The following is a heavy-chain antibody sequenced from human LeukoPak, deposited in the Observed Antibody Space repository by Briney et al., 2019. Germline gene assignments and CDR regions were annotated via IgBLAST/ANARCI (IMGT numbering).Heavy chain of an antibody. Sequence: SETLSLTCTVSGGSISSSSYYWSWIRQPPGKGLEWIGEVNHSGSTNYNPSLKSRVTISVDTSKNQFSLKLSSVTAADTAVYYCARGCDSSSWKLQEYFQHWGQGTLVTVSS. CDR1: GGSISSSSYY. D-gene: IGHD6-13*01. CDR2: VNHSGST. J-gene: IGHJ1*01. CDR3: ARGCDSSSWKLQEYFQH. V-gene: IGHV4-39*07.